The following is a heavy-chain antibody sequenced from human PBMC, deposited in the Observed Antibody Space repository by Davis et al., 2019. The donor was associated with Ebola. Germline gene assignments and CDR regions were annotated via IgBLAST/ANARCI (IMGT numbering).Heavy chain of an antibody. CDR2: ISGSGGST. J-gene: IGHJ4*02. CDR3: AKAGHCGNYCSFDS. V-gene: IGHV3-23*01. CDR1: GFTFSSYA. Sequence: GESLKISCAASGFTFSSYAMSWVRQAPGKGLEWVSAISGSGGSTYYADSVKGRFTISRDNSKTTLYLQMNSLRAEDTAVYYCAKAGHCGNYCSFDSWGQGTLVTVSS. D-gene: IGHD1-26*01.